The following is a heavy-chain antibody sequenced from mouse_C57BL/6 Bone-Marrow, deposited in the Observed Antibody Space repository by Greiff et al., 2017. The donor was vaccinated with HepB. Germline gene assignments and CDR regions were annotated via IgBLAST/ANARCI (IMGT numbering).Heavy chain of an antibody. V-gene: IGHV1-55*01. CDR1: GYTFTSYW. CDR3: AIGLLWYPSWFAY. CDR2: IYPGSGST. J-gene: IGHJ3*01. D-gene: IGHD2-1*01. Sequence: VQLQQPGAELVKPGASVKMSCKASGYTFTSYWITWVKQRPGQGLEWIGDIYPGSGSTNYNEKFKSKATLTVDTSSSTAYMQLSSLTSEDSAVYYCAIGLLWYPSWFAYWGQGTLVTVSA.